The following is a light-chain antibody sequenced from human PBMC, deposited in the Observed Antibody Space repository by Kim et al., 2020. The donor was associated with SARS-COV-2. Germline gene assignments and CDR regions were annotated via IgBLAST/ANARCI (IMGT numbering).Light chain of an antibody. CDR2: AAS. CDR3: RQYDNSPLT. J-gene: IGKJ4*01. Sequence: ASGGGAVTITCRASQISSRWFAWYQQTAGKAPKLLFDAASILASGVPSRFSGGGSATVFSLTISILQPDDVATYYCRQYDNSPLTFGGGTKVDIK. CDR1: QISSRW. V-gene: IGKV1-5*01.